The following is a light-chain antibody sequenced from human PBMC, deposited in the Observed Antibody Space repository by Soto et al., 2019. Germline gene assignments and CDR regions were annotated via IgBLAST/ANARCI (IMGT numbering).Light chain of an antibody. CDR3: QQYGSSPPFT. V-gene: IGKV3-20*01. CDR1: QTITSNF. Sequence: EIVLTQSPGTLSLSPGERATLSCRASQTITSNFLAWYQQKPGQAPRLLMYGASSRATDIPDRFSGGGSETEFTLTISRLEPEDFAVYYCQQYGSSPPFTFGPGTKVDIK. CDR2: GAS. J-gene: IGKJ3*01.